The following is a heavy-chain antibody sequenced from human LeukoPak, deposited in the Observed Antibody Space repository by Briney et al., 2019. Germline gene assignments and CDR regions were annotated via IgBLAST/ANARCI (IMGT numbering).Heavy chain of an antibody. CDR2: ISSSGTYI. CDR3: ARKGSPWDLLIGS. CDR1: GFTFSGST. J-gene: IGHJ4*02. D-gene: IGHD1-26*01. Sequence: GGSLRLSCAAYGFTFSGSTMTWVRQTPGKGLEWVSSISSSGTYIYYSDSFKGRFTIFRDNAKNSLYLQMNSLRAEDTAIYYCARKGSPWDLLIGSCGQGTLVTVSS. V-gene: IGHV3-21*01.